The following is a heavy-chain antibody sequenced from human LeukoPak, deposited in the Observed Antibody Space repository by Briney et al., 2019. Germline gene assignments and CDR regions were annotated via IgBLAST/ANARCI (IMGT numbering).Heavy chain of an antibody. CDR3: AKWGLYYFDY. CDR1: GFSFSSYG. Sequence: GGSQGLSRAASGFSFSSYGMNWVRQAPGKGLEWVAFIRYDGSNKYYADSVKGRFTISRDNSKNTLDLQMNSLRTEDTAVYYCAKWGLYYFDYWGQGTLVTVSS. CDR2: IRYDGSNK. D-gene: IGHD1-26*01. J-gene: IGHJ4*02. V-gene: IGHV3-30*02.